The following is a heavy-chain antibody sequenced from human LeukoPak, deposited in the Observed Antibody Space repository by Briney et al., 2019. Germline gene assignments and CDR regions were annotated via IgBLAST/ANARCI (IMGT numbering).Heavy chain of an antibody. CDR1: GYTFTSYG. J-gene: IGHJ3*02. Sequence: ASVTVSCTASGYTFTSYGISWVRQAPGQGLEWMGWISAYNGNTNYAQKLQGRVTMTTDTSTSTAYMELRSLRSDDTAVYYCARVQAGGVAFDIWGQGTMVTVSS. V-gene: IGHV1-18*01. CDR2: ISAYNGNT. D-gene: IGHD3-16*01. CDR3: ARVQAGGVAFDI.